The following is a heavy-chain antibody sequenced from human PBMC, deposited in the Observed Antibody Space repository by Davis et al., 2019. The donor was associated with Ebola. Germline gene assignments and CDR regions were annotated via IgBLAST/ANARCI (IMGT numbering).Heavy chain of an antibody. V-gene: IGHV3-74*01. D-gene: IGHD6-6*01. CDR3: ARGSPRGGAARPGSDAFDI. Sequence: PGGSLRLSCAASEFTFSTYWVHWVRHAPGKGLMWVSRMNTAGSTTNYAYSVKGRFTISRDNAKNTLYLQMNSLTAEDTAVYYCARGSPRGGAARPGSDAFDIWGQGTVVTVSS. J-gene: IGHJ3*02. CDR1: EFTFSTYW. CDR2: MNTAGSTT.